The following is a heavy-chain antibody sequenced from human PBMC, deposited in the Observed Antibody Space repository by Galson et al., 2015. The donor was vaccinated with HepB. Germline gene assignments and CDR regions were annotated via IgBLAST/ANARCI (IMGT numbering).Heavy chain of an antibody. CDR1: GYSFTTYW. CDR3: AKTYAVTDQFFDY. J-gene: IGHJ4*02. Sequence: QSGAEVKKPEESLKISCKASGYSFTTYWIAWVRQMPGKGLEWMGVIYPGDSDTRYSPSFQGQVTISADKSISTAYLQWSSLKASDTAMYYCAKTYAVTDQFFDYWGQGTLVTVSS. V-gene: IGHV5-51*03. D-gene: IGHD2-21*02. CDR2: IYPGDSDT.